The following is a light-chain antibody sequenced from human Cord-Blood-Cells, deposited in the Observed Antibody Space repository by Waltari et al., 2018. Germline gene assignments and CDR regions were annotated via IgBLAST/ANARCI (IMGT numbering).Light chain of an antibody. J-gene: IGKJ4*01. CDR2: DAS. V-gene: IGKV3-11*01. CDR1: QSVSSY. Sequence: EIVLTQSPATLSLSPGESATLSGRASQSVSSYLAWYQQKPGQAPRLLIYDASNRATGIPARFSGSGSGTDFTLTISSLEPEDFAVYYCQQRSNFGGGTKVEIK. CDR3: QQRSN.